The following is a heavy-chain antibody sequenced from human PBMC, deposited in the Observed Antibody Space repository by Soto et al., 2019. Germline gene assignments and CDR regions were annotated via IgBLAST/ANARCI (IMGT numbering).Heavy chain of an antibody. V-gene: IGHV4-34*01. CDR2: INHSGST. CDR3: ARGSDGSGSYYKRGHYFDY. D-gene: IGHD3-10*01. CDR1: GGSFSGYY. J-gene: IGHJ4*02. Sequence: SETLSLICAVYGGSFSGYYWSWIRQPPGKGLEWIGEINHSGSTNYNPSLKSRVTISVDTSKNQFSLKLSSVTAADTAVYYCARGSDGSGSYYKRGHYFDYWGQGTLVTVSS.